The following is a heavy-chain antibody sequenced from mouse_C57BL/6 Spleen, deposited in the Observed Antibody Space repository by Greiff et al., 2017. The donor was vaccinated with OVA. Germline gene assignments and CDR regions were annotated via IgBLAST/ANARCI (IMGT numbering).Heavy chain of an antibody. J-gene: IGHJ2*01. CDR2: INPSSGYT. Sequence: QVQLQQSGAELARPGASVKMSCKASGYTFPSYTLHWVKQRPGQGLEWIGYINPSSGYTKYNQKFKDKATLTADKSSSTAYMQLSSLTSEDSAVYYCARGGDYFDYWGQGTTLTVSS. V-gene: IGHV1-4*01. CDR3: ARGGDYFDY. CDR1: GYTFPSYT.